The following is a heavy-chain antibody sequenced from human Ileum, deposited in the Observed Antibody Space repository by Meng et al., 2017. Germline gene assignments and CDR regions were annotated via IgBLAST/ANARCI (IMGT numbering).Heavy chain of an antibody. V-gene: IGHV1-18*01. CDR3: ARDQIGDYVWDY. Sequence: HVQLVQSGSEVKKPGASVKVSCKASGYTFTSTNYGISWMRQAPGQGLEWMGWVSTYNDDTNHVQKFQDRVTMTTDTSTSTVYMELRSLRSDDTAVYYCARDQIGDYVWDYWGQGTLVTVSS. J-gene: IGHJ4*02. CDR2: VSTYNDDT. D-gene: IGHD4-17*01. CDR1: GYTFTSTNYG.